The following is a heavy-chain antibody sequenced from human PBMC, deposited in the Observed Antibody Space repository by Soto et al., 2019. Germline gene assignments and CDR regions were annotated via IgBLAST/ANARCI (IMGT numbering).Heavy chain of an antibody. D-gene: IGHD3-16*02. J-gene: IGHJ4*02. V-gene: IGHV4-31*03. CDR1: GVTVSSDAYY. CDR3: ERYRFSRTKWSKFDY. Sequence: ASETLSLTCTVSGVTVSSDAYYWSWIRQPPGKGLEWIGNIYHTGSTYYSPSLKSRVDISLDRSTNQFSLRLSSVTAADTAVYYCERYRFSRTKWSKFDYWGQGTMV. CDR2: IYHTGST.